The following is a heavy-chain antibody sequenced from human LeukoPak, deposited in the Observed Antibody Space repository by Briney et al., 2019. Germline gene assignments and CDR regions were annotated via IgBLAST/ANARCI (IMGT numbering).Heavy chain of an antibody. V-gene: IGHV4-4*07. CDR1: GGSISSYY. J-gene: IGHJ4*02. CDR3: ARVERNWSGYYAKVYYFDY. CDR2: IYTSGST. Sequence: SETLSLTCTVSGGSISSYYWSWIRQPAGKGLEWIGRIYTSGSTNYNPSLKSRVTMSVDTSKNQFSLKLSSVTAADTAVYYCARVERNWSGYYAKVYYFDYWGQGTLVTVSS. D-gene: IGHD3-3*01.